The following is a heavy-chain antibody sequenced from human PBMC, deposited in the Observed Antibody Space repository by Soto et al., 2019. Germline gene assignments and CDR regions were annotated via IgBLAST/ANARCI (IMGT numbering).Heavy chain of an antibody. Sequence: EVQLVESGGGLVQPGGSLKLSCAASGFTFSGSAMHWVRQASGKGLEWVGRIRSKANSDATAYAASVKGRFTISRDDSKDTAYLQMNSLKTEDTAVYYCTRRDAYYDYYIGVWGKGTTVIVSS. CDR1: GFTFSGSA. J-gene: IGHJ6*03. V-gene: IGHV3-73*01. CDR2: IRSKANSDAT. CDR3: TRRDAYYDYYIGV.